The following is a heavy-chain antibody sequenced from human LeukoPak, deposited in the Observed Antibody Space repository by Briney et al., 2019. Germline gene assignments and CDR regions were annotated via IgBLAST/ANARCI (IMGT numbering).Heavy chain of an antibody. V-gene: IGHV3-11*04. CDR1: GFTFSDYY. CDR3: AKSPGTYSYYSYLDV. J-gene: IGHJ6*02. D-gene: IGHD1-26*01. Sequence: PGGSLRLSCAASGFTFSDYYMSWIRQAPGKGLEWVSYISSSGSTIYYADSVKGRFSISRDNSRNTLYLQMNSLRAEDTAVYYCAKSPGTYSYYSYLDVWGQGTTVTVSS. CDR2: ISSSGSTI.